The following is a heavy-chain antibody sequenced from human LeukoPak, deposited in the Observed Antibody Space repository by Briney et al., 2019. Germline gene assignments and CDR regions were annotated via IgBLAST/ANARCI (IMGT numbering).Heavy chain of an antibody. J-gene: IGHJ4*02. CDR1: GFTFSSYG. CDR3: AKDHGTGFSFDY. Sequence: GGSLRLPCAASGFTFSSYGMHWVRQAPGKGLEWVAVIWYDGSNKYYADSVKGRFTISRDNSKNTLYLQTNSLRAEDTAVYYCAKDHGTGFSFDYWGQGTLVTVSS. CDR2: IWYDGSNK. D-gene: IGHD3-10*01. V-gene: IGHV3-33*06.